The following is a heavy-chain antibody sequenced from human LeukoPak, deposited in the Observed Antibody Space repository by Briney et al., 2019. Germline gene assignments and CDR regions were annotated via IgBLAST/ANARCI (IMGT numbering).Heavy chain of an antibody. CDR2: IAGGSDYT. D-gene: IGHD2-8*01. CDR1: GFTFSSYS. J-gene: IGHJ4*02. Sequence: GGSLRLSCAASGFTFSSYSMNWVRQAPGQGLGWVSAIAGGSDYTYYSDSVKGRFTVSRDSSKNALYLQMNSLRADDTAVYYCAKGSTNARPYYFDYWGQGTLVTVSS. CDR3: AKGSTNARPYYFDY. V-gene: IGHV3-23*01.